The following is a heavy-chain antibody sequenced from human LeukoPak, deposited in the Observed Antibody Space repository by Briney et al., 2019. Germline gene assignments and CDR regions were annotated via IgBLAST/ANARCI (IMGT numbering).Heavy chain of an antibody. J-gene: IGHJ3*02. CDR1: GFTFSSYS. Sequence: GGSLRLSCAASGFTFSSYSMNWVRQAPGKGLEWVSSISSSSSYIYYADSVKGRFTISRDNAKNSLYLQMNSLGAEDTAVYYCASFVVVTAIVSGAFDIWGQGTMVTVSS. CDR2: ISSSSSYI. V-gene: IGHV3-21*01. CDR3: ASFVVVTAIVSGAFDI. D-gene: IGHD2-21*02.